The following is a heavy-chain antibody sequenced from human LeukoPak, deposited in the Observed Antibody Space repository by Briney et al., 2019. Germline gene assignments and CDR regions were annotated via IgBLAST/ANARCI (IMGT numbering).Heavy chain of an antibody. CDR1: GFTFSSYG. V-gene: IGHV3-48*04. Sequence: GGSLRLSCAASGFTFSSYGMNWVRQAPGKGLEWVSYISSSSSTIYYADSVKGRFTISRDNAKNSLYLQMNSLRAEDTAVYYCARNQHRGDYYYYGMDVWGQGTTVTVSS. CDR3: ARNQHRGDYYYYGMDV. CDR2: ISSSSSTI. J-gene: IGHJ6*02. D-gene: IGHD3-10*01.